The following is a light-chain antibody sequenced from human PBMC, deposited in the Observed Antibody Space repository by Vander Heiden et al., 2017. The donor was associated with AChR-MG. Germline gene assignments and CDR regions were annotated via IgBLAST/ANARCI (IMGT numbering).Light chain of an antibody. CDR1: SSDIGGYNY. Sequence: QSALPQPASVSGSPGPSITISCTGTSSDIGGYNYVSWYQQHPGKAPQLMIYDVSKRPSGVSIRFSGSKSGNTASLTISGLQAEDEADYYCSSYTSDSTLVFGGGTKLTVL. CDR3: SSYTSDSTLV. CDR2: DVS. V-gene: IGLV2-14*03. J-gene: IGLJ2*01.